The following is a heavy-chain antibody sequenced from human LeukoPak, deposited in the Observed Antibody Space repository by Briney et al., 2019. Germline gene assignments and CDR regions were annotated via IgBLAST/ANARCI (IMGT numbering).Heavy chain of an antibody. Sequence: PSETLSLTCTVSGGSISSYYWSWIRQPPGKGLEWIGCIHYSGSTNYNPSLKSRVTISVDTSKNQFSLKLSSVTAADTAVYYCARVRDRSSYFYDLDYWGQGTLATVSS. CDR1: GGSISSYY. CDR3: ARVRDRSSYFYDLDY. V-gene: IGHV4-59*01. D-gene: IGHD3-22*01. CDR2: IHYSGST. J-gene: IGHJ4*02.